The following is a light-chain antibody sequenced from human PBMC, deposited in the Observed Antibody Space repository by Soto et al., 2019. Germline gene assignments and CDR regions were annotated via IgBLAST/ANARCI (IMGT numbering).Light chain of an antibody. J-gene: IGLJ1*01. V-gene: IGLV1-40*01. Sequence: QSVLTQPPSVSGAPGQRVTISCTGSNSDIGAGYDVHWYQQLPGTAPKLFIYANNNRPSGVPDRFSASKSGTSASLAITGLQADDEADYYCQSYDSSLRGVFGTGTKLTVL. CDR2: ANN. CDR1: NSDIGAGYD. CDR3: QSYDSSLRGV.